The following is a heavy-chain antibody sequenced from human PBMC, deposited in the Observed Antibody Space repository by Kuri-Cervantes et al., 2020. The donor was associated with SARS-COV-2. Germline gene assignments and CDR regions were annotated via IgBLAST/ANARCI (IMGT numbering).Heavy chain of an antibody. CDR3: ARDSGKWGWYSFDM. CDR1: GGSISSYY. D-gene: IGHD6-13*01. Sequence: SETLSLTCTVSGGSISSYYWSWIRQPAGKGLEWIGRIYTSGSTNYNPSLKSRVTMSVDTSKNQLSLRLNSVTAADTALYYCARDSGKWGWYSFDMWGQGTMVTVSS. J-gene: IGHJ3*02. V-gene: IGHV4-4*07. CDR2: IYTSGST.